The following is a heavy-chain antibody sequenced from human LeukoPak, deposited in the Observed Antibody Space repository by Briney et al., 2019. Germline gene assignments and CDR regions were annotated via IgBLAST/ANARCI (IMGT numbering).Heavy chain of an antibody. CDR1: GYTFTTYG. D-gene: IGHD3-22*01. V-gene: IGHV1-18*01. Sequence: ASVKVACKTSGYTFTTYGVSWGRQAPGQGLEWMGWIGGYNGHTYYAQSLQDRLTMTTDTSTSTAYMELGSLRSDDTAIYYCGREFCDSDMCFHPDFWGQGTLVAVSS. CDR3: GREFCDSDMCFHPDF. CDR2: IGGYNGHT. J-gene: IGHJ1*01.